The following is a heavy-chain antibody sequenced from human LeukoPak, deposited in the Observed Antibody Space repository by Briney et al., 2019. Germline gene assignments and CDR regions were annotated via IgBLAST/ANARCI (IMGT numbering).Heavy chain of an antibody. Sequence: PGGSLRLSCAASGFTVSSNYMNWVRQAPGKGLEWVSVIYSGGSTYYADSVKGRFTISRDNSKNTLYLQMNSLRPEDTAAYYCARDRGSYAWDYWGQGTLVTVSS. V-gene: IGHV3-66*02. D-gene: IGHD5-12*01. CDR1: GFTVSSNY. J-gene: IGHJ4*02. CDR3: ARDRGSYAWDY. CDR2: IYSGGST.